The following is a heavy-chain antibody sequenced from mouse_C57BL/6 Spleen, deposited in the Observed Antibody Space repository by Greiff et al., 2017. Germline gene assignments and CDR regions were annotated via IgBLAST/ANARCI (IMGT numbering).Heavy chain of an antibody. D-gene: IGHD2-5*01. J-gene: IGHJ1*03. CDR3: ARERDYSNYWYFDV. CDR1: GFSLTSYG. Sequence: QVQLKESGPGLVQPSQSLSITCTVSGFSLTSYGVHWVRQSPGKGLEWLGVIWSGGSTDYNAAFISSLSISKDNSKSQVFFKMNSLQADDTAIYYCARERDYSNYWYFDVWGTGTTVTVSS. CDR2: IWSGGST. V-gene: IGHV2-2*01.